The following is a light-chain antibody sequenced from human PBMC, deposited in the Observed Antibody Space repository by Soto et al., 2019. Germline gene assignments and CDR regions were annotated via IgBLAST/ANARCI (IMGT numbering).Light chain of an antibody. V-gene: IGKV3-11*01. CDR2: DAS. Sequence: EVVLTQSPATLSLSPGERATLSCRASQSISSSLAWYQQKPGQAPRLLIYDASNRATSIPARFSGSGSGTEFTLTISSLEPEDFAVYYCQQRSNWPLTFGPGTKVEIK. CDR1: QSISSS. J-gene: IGKJ3*01. CDR3: QQRSNWPLT.